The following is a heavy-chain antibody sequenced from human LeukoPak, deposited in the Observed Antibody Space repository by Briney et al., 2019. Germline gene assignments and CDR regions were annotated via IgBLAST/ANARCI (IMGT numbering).Heavy chain of an antibody. J-gene: IGHJ5*01. CDR3: ARDYTGYDSSGYYYVGFDC. Sequence: ASVKVSCKASGYTFTSYGISWVRQAPGQGLEWMGWISAYNGNTNYAQKLQGRVTMTTDTSTSTAYMELRSLRSDDTAVYYCARDYTGYDSSGYYYVGFDCWGQGTLVTVSS. D-gene: IGHD3-22*01. CDR2: ISAYNGNT. CDR1: GYTFTSYG. V-gene: IGHV1-18*01.